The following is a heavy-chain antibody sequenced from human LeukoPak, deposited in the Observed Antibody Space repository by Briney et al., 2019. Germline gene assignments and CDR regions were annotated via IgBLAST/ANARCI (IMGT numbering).Heavy chain of an antibody. J-gene: IGHJ4*02. CDR1: GGSFSGYY. V-gene: IGHV4-34*01. CDR2: INHSGST. D-gene: IGHD3-22*01. CDR3: ARCGYYDSSGYPLDY. Sequence: SETLSLTCAVYGGSFSGYYWSWIRQPPGKGLEWIGEINHSGSTNYNPSLKSRVTISVDTSKNQFSLKLSSVTAADTAVYYCARCGYYDSSGYPLDYWGQRTLVTVSS.